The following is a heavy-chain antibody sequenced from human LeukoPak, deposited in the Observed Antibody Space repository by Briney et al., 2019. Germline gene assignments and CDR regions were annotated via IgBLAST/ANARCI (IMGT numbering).Heavy chain of an antibody. J-gene: IGHJ4*02. D-gene: IGHD3-22*01. Sequence: SETLSLTCAVYGGSFSGYYWGWIRQPPGKGLEWIGSIYYSGSTYYNPSLKSRVTISVDTSKNQFSLKLSSVTAADTAVYYCARATYYYDSSGYYSLFDYWGQGTLVTVSS. V-gene: IGHV4-34*01. CDR3: ARATYYYDSSGYYSLFDY. CDR2: IYYSGST. CDR1: GGSFSGYY.